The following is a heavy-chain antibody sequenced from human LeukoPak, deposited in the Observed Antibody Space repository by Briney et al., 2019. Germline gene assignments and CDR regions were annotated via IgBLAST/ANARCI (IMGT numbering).Heavy chain of an antibody. D-gene: IGHD2-21*01. CDR2: ITKSGGST. Sequence: PGGSLRLSCAVSGVTFTTIDVSWVRLAPGQGLEWVSTITKSGGSTYYADSVKGRFTISRDNSRDTLYLQMNSLRADDTAVYYCANVVGGYWGQGTLVTVSS. V-gene: IGHV3-23*01. CDR3: ANVVGGY. CDR1: GVTFTTID. J-gene: IGHJ4*02.